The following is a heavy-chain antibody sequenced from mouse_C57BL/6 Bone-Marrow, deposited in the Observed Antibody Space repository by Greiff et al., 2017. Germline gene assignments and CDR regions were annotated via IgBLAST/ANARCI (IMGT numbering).Heavy chain of an antibody. Sequence: EVMLVESGGGLVKPGGSLKLSCAASGFTFSSYAMSWVRQTPEKRLEWVATISDGGSYTYYPDNVKGRFTISIDNAKNNLYLQMSQLKSEDTAMYDCASEWGLTSYAMDYWGQGTSVTVSS. CDR3: ASEWGLTSYAMDY. J-gene: IGHJ4*01. CDR1: GFTFSSYA. CDR2: ISDGGSYT. V-gene: IGHV5-4*03. D-gene: IGHD4-1*01.